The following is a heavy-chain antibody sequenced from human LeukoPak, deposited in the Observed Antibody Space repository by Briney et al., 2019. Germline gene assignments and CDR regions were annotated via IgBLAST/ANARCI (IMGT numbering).Heavy chain of an antibody. CDR1: GGSFSGYY. D-gene: IGHD6-6*01. CDR2: INHSGST. V-gene: IGHV4-34*01. Sequence: SETLSLTCAVYGGSFSGYYWSWIRQPPGKGLEWIGEINHSGSTNYNPSLKSRVTISVDTSKNQFSLKLSSVTAADTAVYYCARSIAPRYFDYWGQGTLVTVSS. J-gene: IGHJ4*02. CDR3: ARSIAPRYFDY.